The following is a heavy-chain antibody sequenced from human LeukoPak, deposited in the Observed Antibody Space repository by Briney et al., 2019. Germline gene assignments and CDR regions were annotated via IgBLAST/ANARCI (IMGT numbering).Heavy chain of an antibody. Sequence: SETLSLTCAVSGGSISSGGYSWSWIRQPLGKGLEWIGYIYHSGSTYYNPSLKSRVTISVDRSKNQFSLKLSSVTAADTAVYYCARVVFGGNSYGMDVWGQGTTVTVSS. D-gene: IGHD4-23*01. CDR1: GGSISSGGYS. J-gene: IGHJ6*02. CDR3: ARVVFGGNSYGMDV. CDR2: IYHSGST. V-gene: IGHV4-30-2*01.